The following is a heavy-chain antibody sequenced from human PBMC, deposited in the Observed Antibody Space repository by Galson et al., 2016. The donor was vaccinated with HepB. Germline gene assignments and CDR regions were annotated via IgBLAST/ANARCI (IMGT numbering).Heavy chain of an antibody. J-gene: IGHJ6*02. D-gene: IGHD5-12*01. V-gene: IGHV4-31*02. Sequence: QHPGKGLEWLGYISYSGTTAYSPSLMGRVSISVDTAQNQFSLNLSSVTAADTALYYCARETPRVATPGSPTYYALDVWGQGTAVTVS. CDR2: ISYSGTT. CDR3: ARETPRVATPGSPTYYALDV.